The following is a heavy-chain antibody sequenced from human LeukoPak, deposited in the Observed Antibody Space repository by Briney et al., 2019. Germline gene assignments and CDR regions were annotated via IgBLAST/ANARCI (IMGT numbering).Heavy chain of an antibody. CDR1: GFTFSSYG. CDR2: IRYDGSNK. Sequence: PGGSLRLSCAASGFTFSSYGMHWVRQAPGKGLEWVASIRYDGSNKYYADSVKGRFTISRDNSKNTLYLQMNSLRAEDTAFYYCVKIHSSSWSELGDWGQGTLVTVSS. CDR3: VKIHSSSWSELGD. D-gene: IGHD6-13*01. J-gene: IGHJ4*02. V-gene: IGHV3-30*02.